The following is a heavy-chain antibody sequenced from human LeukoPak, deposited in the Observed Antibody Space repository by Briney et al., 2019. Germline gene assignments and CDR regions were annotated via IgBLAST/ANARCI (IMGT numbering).Heavy chain of an antibody. CDR1: GFTFSSYW. J-gene: IGHJ4*02. D-gene: IGHD2-21*02. CDR3: ARAPPYCGGDCYSDY. Sequence: GGSLRLSCAASGFTFSSYWMSWVRQAPGKGLEWVANIKQDGSEKYYVDSVKGRFTISRDNAKNSLYLQMNSLRAEDTAVYYCARAPPYCGGDCYSDYWCQGTLVTVSS. CDR2: IKQDGSEK. V-gene: IGHV3-7*01.